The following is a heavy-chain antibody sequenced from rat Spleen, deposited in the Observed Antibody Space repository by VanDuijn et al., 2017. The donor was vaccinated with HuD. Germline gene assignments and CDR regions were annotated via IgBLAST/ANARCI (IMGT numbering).Heavy chain of an antibody. Sequence: EVQLVESGGGLVQPGRSLKLSCAASGFTFNNYGMAWVRQAPTKGLEWVAAISYDGSSTYYRDSVKGRFTISRDNAKNTLYLQMDSLRSEDTASYYCVRHGYTRYYFDYWGQGVMVTVSS. V-gene: IGHV5-29*01. D-gene: IGHD1-9*01. CDR1: GFTFNNYG. J-gene: IGHJ2*01. CDR3: VRHGYTRYYFDY. CDR2: ISYDGSST.